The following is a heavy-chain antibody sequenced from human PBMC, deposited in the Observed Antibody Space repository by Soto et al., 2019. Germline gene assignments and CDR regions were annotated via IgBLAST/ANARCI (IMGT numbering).Heavy chain of an antibody. Sequence: SETLSLTCTVSGGSISSSSYYWGWIRQPPGKGLEWIGSIYYSGSTYYNPSLKSRVTISVDTSKNQFSLKLSSVTAADTAVYYCARYVGAIAYYGMDVWGQGTTVTVS. J-gene: IGHJ6*02. CDR2: IYYSGST. CDR1: GGSISSSSYY. D-gene: IGHD1-26*01. CDR3: ARYVGAIAYYGMDV. V-gene: IGHV4-39*01.